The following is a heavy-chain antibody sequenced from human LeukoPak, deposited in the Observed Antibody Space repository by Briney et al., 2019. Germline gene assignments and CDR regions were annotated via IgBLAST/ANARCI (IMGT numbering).Heavy chain of an antibody. V-gene: IGHV1-2*02. D-gene: IGHD5-18*01. CDR2: INPNSGGT. CDR1: GYTFTGYY. J-gene: IGHJ6*03. Sequence: GASVKVSCKASGYTFTGYYMHWVRQAPGQGLEWMGWINPNSGGTNYAQKFQGRVTMTRDTSISTAYMELSRLRSDDTAVYYCARGYSYGYVYYYMDVWGKGTTVPVSS. CDR3: ARGYSYGYVYYYMDV.